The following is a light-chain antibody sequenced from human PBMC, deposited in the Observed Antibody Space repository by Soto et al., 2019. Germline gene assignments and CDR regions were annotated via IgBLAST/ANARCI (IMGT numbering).Light chain of an antibody. CDR1: QSISTY. Sequence: DIPMTHSAASLSSYIGDRLTITWPASQSISTYLNWYQQRKGRAPKLLIYEASSLKSGVPSRFSGSGYGTEFTLTISSLQTDDFATYYCQQYNTYPWTFGQGTKVDIK. V-gene: IGKV1-5*01. CDR3: QQYNTYPWT. J-gene: IGKJ1*01. CDR2: EAS.